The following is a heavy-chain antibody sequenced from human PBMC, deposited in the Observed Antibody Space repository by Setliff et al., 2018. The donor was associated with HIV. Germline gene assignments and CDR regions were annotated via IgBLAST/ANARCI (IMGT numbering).Heavy chain of an antibody. Sequence: TGGSLRLSCAASGFTFSRYGMHWVRQAPGKGLECISYISRDSDRIHYADSVKGRFTVSRDNAKNSLFLQMHSLRAEDTAVYYCARVTTGTTAGDYWGQGTLVTVSS. J-gene: IGHJ4*02. D-gene: IGHD1-1*01. V-gene: IGHV3-48*04. CDR2: ISRDSDRI. CDR1: GFTFSRYG. CDR3: ARVTTGTTAGDY.